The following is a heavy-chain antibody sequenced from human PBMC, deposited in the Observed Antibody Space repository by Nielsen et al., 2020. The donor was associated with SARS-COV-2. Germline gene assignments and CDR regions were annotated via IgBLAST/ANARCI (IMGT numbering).Heavy chain of an antibody. CDR2: IWYDGSNK. V-gene: IGHV3-33*06. D-gene: IGHD1-14*01. Sequence: GESLKISCAASGFTFSSYGMHWVRQVPGKGLEWVAVIWYDGSNKYYADSVKGRFTISRDNSKNTLYLQMNSLRAEDTAVYYCANYRTYYYGMDVWGQGTTVTVSS. J-gene: IGHJ6*02. CDR3: ANYRTYYYGMDV. CDR1: GFTFSSYG.